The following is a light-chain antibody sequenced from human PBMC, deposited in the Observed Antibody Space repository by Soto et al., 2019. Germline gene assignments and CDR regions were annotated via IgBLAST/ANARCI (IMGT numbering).Light chain of an antibody. CDR3: LQHYVYPYT. J-gene: IGKJ2*01. CDR1: QGISNY. V-gene: IGKV1-17*03. CDR2: AAS. Sequence: DVQMTQSPSAMSASVGDRVTITCRASQGISNYLAWFQQKPGEVPKRLIYAASSLQSGVPSRFSGSGSWTEFTLTISSLQPEDFATCSCLQHYVYPYTFGQGTKLEIK.